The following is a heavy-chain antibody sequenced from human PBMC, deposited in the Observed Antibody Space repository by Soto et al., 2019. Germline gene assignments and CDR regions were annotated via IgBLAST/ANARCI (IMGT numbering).Heavy chain of an antibody. V-gene: IGHV3-23*01. Sequence: EVPLLESGGGLVQPGGSLSFSCAASGFTFSSYAMSWVRQPQGTGMEWVSAISGSGGSTYDADSVKGRFTTSRDNSKSTLDLQMNSLRAEDTAVYYCAKLDGSGWYHGPDYWGQGTRVTFSS. CDR2: ISGSGGST. CDR1: GFTFSSYA. D-gene: IGHD6-19*01. CDR3: AKLDGSGWYHGPDY. J-gene: IGHJ4*02.